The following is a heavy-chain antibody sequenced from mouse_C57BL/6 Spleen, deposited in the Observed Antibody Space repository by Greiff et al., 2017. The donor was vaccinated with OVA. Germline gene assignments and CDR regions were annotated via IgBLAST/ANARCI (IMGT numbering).Heavy chain of an antibody. J-gene: IGHJ4*01. Sequence: VQLQQSGPELVKPGASVKISCKASGYAFSSSWMNWVKQRPGKGLEWIGRINPGDGDTNYNGKFKGTATLTADKSSSTAYMQRSSLTSEDSAVYFCARSGNYYAMDDWGQGTSVTVAS. CDR3: ARSGNYYAMDD. CDR2: INPGDGDT. CDR1: GYAFSSSW. D-gene: IGHD2-1*01. V-gene: IGHV1-82*01.